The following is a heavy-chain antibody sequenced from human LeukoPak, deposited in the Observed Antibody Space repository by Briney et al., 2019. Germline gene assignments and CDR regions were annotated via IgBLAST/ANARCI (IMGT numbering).Heavy chain of an antibody. Sequence: PSETLSLTCTVSGDSISNYFWNWIRQSPGKGLEWIGYVYFRGSTNYNPSLKDRVTMSVDTSKNQFSLKLNSVTAVDTAVYYCAKKPNTVYYFDVWGKGTTVTVSS. V-gene: IGHV4-59*12. D-gene: IGHD3-10*01. J-gene: IGHJ6*04. CDR2: VYFRGST. CDR3: AKKPNTVYYFDV. CDR1: GDSISNYF.